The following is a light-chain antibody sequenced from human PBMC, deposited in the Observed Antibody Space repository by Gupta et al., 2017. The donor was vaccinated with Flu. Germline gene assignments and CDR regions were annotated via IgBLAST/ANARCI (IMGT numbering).Light chain of an antibody. CDR2: GAS. Sequence: EIVLTQSPGTLSLSPGERATLSCRASQSVSSSYLAWYQQKPGQAPRILIYGASSRATGIPDRFSGSGSGTGFTLTISRLEPEDFAVYYCQQYGSSPPWTFGQGTKVEIK. V-gene: IGKV3-20*01. CDR3: QQYGSSPPWT. J-gene: IGKJ1*01. CDR1: QSVSSSY.